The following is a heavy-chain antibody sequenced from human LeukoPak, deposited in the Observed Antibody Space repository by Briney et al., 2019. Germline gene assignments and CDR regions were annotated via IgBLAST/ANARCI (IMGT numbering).Heavy chain of an antibody. Sequence: PGGSLRLSCAASGFTFSSYEMNWVRQAPGKGLEWVSYISTSGSTIYYADSVKGRFTISRDNAKNSLYLQMNSLRAEDTAVYYCARMGGSGSTGALPANLWGQGTLVTVSS. CDR2: ISTSGSTI. V-gene: IGHV3-48*03. J-gene: IGHJ4*02. D-gene: IGHD7-27*01. CDR1: GFTFSSYE. CDR3: ARMGGSGSTGALPANL.